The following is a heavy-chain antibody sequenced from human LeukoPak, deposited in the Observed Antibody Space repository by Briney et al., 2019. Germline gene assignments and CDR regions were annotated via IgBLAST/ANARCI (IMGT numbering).Heavy chain of an antibody. J-gene: IGHJ5*02. D-gene: IGHD3-3*01. Sequence: PGGSLRLSCAASGFTFSSYWMHWVRQPPGKGLEWIGEINHSGSTNYNPSLKSRVTISVDTSKNQFSLKLSSVTAADTAVYYCARVTPSTFGVVIRWFDLWGQGTLVTVSS. CDR2: INHSGST. V-gene: IGHV4-34*01. CDR1: GFTFSSYW. CDR3: ARVTPSTFGVVIRWFDL.